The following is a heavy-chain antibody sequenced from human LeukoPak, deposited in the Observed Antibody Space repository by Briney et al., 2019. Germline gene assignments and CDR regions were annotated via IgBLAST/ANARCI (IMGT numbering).Heavy chain of an antibody. CDR3: ARPESSGSSLDY. D-gene: IGHD6-6*01. J-gene: IGHJ4*02. CDR1: GGSISSYY. CDR2: INYSGST. V-gene: IGHV4-39*01. Sequence: SETLSLTCTVSGGSISSYYWGWIRQPPGKGLEWIGSINYSGSTYYNPSLKSRVTISVDTSKNQFSLKLSSVTAADTAVYYCARPESSGSSLDYWGQGTLVTVSS.